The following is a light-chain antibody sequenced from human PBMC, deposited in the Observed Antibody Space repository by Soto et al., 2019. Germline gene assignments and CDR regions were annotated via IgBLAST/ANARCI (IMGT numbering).Light chain of an antibody. J-gene: IGKJ1*01. CDR1: QSISAW. CDR3: QKYNSAPWT. Sequence: DIQMTQSPSTLSASVGDRVTITCRASQSISAWLAWYQQKPGEAPTLLIYDASSLESGVPSRFSGGGSETEFTLTISSLQPDDVATYYCQKYNSAPWTFGQGTKVDIK. V-gene: IGKV1-5*01. CDR2: DAS.